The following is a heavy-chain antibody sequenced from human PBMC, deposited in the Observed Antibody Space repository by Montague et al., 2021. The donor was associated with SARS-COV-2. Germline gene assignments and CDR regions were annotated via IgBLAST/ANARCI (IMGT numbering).Heavy chain of an antibody. CDR3: AREREGSDIFAL. Sequence: SETLSLTCSVSGASVTSESWGWIRQPQGKGLEWISYIYDTGIIDYHPSLRSRTTMAVDPSKNQLSLKLTSVSAADTAVYFCAREREGSDIFALWGQGTMVTVSS. J-gene: IGHJ3*01. D-gene: IGHD2-21*01. CDR2: IYDTGII. CDR1: GASVTSES. V-gene: IGHV4-59*02.